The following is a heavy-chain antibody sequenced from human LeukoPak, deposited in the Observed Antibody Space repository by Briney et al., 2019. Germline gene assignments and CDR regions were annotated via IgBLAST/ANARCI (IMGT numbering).Heavy chain of an antibody. J-gene: IGHJ6*03. CDR3: GRVSSSTWYSTYYYYFYMDV. CDR1: GGSISSSSYY. D-gene: IGHD1-1*01. V-gene: IGHV4-61*03. CDR2: VDHTGST. Sequence: PSETLSLTCTVSGGSISSSSYYWGWIRQPPGKGLEWIGYVDHTGSTNFNPSLNGRVSISRDTTKNLFSLRLRSVTAADTAVYARGRVSSSTWYSTYYYYFYMDVWGKGTTVTVSS.